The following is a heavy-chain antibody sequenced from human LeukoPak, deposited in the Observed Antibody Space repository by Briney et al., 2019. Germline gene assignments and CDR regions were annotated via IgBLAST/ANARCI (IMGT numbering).Heavy chain of an antibody. CDR3: AKSHCSGGSCYYGRLEY. CDR1: GFTFSSYG. V-gene: IGHV3-23*01. J-gene: IGHJ4*02. Sequence: PGGSLRLSCAVSGFTFSSYGMSWVSQAPGKGPEWVSVISGSGGSTYYADSVKGRFTISRDNSKNTLDLQMNSLRAEDTAVYYCAKSHCSGGSCYYGRLEYWGQGTLVTVSS. D-gene: IGHD2-15*01. CDR2: ISGSGGST.